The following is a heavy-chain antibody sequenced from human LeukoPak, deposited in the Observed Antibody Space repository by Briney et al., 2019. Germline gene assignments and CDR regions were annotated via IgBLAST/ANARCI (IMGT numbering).Heavy chain of an antibody. J-gene: IGHJ4*02. CDR1: GFTFSSYS. CDR3: ARDRQQQLVRAPFDY. CDR2: ISSSSSYI. V-gene: IGHV3-21*01. D-gene: IGHD6-13*01. Sequence: GGSLRLSCAASGFTFSSYSMTWVRQAPGKGLEWVSSISSSSSYIYYEDSVKGRYTISRDNAKNSLYLQMNSLRAEDTAVYYCARDRQQQLVRAPFDYWGQGTLVTVSS.